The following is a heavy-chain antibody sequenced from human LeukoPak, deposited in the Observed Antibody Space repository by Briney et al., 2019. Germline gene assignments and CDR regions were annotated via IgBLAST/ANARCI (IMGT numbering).Heavy chain of an antibody. CDR3: VRDLLTLPQKYFDS. CDR1: GFTFGTYG. Sequence: PGGPLRLSCAASGFTFGTYGMHWVRQAPGKGLEWVAFIWHNGSKKYYGDSMKGRVTISRDNFKNTMWLQMSSLRAEDTAVYYCVRDLLTLPQKYFDSWGQGTLVSVSS. V-gene: IGHV3-30*02. D-gene: IGHD3-9*01. CDR2: IWHNGSKK. J-gene: IGHJ4*02.